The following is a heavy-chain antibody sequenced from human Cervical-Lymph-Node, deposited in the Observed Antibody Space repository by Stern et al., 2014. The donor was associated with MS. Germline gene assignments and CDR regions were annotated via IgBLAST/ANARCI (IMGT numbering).Heavy chain of an antibody. CDR3: ARKPPPDTDKTYYYYGMDV. CDR1: GSPLPNYY. D-gene: IGHD5-18*01. V-gene: IGHV1-46*01. J-gene: IGHJ6*02. CDR2: INPRDGDT. Sequence: VQLVQSGAEVQTPGASVKVSCQASGSPLPNYYMHWVLPAPGQGLEWMGLINPRDGDTGHAQKFQGRVSMTRDTATSTVYMELSSLRSEDTAVYYCARKPPPDTDKTYYYYGMDVWGQGTTVTVSS.